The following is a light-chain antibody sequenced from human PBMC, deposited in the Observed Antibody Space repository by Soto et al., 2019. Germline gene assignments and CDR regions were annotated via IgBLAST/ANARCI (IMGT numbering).Light chain of an antibody. J-gene: IGKJ2*01. CDR3: QQYYQWTSYK. CDR2: DAS. CDR1: QSVGSN. Sequence: IVMTKYPLTLSASTGERASFSCRACQSVGSNIAWYQQKPGQSPRLLVYDASTRATAIPARFSGSGSGTEFTLTINTLQPEDFAVYYCQQYYQWTSYKFGQWT. V-gene: IGKV3-15*01.